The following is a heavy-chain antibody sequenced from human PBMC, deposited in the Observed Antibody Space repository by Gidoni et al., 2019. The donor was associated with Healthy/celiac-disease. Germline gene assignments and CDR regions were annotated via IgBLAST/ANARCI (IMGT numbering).Heavy chain of an antibody. CDR2: ISGSGGST. CDR1: GFTFSSYA. D-gene: IGHD3-10*01. CDR3: AKVGLHGSGSYYSASYYFDY. J-gene: IGHJ4*02. V-gene: IGHV3-23*01. Sequence: EVQLLESGGGLVQPGGSLRLSCAASGFTFSSYAMSWVRQAPGKGLEWVSAISGSGGSTYYADSVKGRFTISRDNSKNTLYLQMNSLRAEDTAVYYCAKVGLHGSGSYYSASYYFDYWGQGTLVTVSS.